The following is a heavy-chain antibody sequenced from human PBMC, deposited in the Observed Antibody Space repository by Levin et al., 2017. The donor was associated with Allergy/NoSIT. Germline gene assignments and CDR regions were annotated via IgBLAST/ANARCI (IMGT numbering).Heavy chain of an antibody. CDR2: IRSKANSYAT. CDR3: TSASYYYDSSGRKVNCGFGY. Sequence: GESLKISCAASGFTFSGSAMHWVRQASGKGLEWVGRIRSKANSYATAYAASVKGRFTISRDDSKNTAYLQMNSLKTEDTAVYYCTSASYYYDSSGRKVNCGFGYWGQGTLVTVSS. D-gene: IGHD3-22*01. V-gene: IGHV3-73*01. CDR1: GFTFSGSA. J-gene: IGHJ4*02.